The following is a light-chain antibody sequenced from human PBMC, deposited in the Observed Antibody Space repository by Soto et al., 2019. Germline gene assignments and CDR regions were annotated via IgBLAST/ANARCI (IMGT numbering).Light chain of an antibody. V-gene: IGKV1-5*01. CDR3: QQRFNWPLT. CDR1: QSISSW. CDR2: DAS. J-gene: IGKJ4*01. Sequence: DIQMTQSPSTLSASVGDRVTITCRASQSISSWLAWYQQKPGKAPKLLIYDASSLESGVPSRFSGSGSGTDFTLTIGGLEPEDFAVYYCQQRFNWPLTFGGGTKVEIK.